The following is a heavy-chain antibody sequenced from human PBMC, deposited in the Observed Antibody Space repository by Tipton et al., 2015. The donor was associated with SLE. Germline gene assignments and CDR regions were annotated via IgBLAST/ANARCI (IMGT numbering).Heavy chain of an antibody. CDR3: AREGRWLQVDY. CDR2: IYYSGST. J-gene: IGHJ4*02. D-gene: IGHD5-24*01. V-gene: IGHV4-61*10. CDR1: GGSISSGSYY. Sequence: TLSLTCTVSGGSISSGSYYWSWIRQPAGKGLEWIGYIYYSGSTNYNPSLKSRVTISVDTSKNQFSLKLSSVTAADTAVYYCAREGRWLQVDYWGQGTLVTVSS.